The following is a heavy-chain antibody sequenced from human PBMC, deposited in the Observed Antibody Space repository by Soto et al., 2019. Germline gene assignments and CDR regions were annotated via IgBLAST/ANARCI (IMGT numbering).Heavy chain of an antibody. V-gene: IGHV4-31*03. Sequence: SETLSLTCTVSGGSISSGGYYWSWIRQHPGKGLEWIGYIYYSGSTYYNPSLKSRVTISVDTSKNQFSLKLSSVTAADTAVYYCACGEIYYFDYWGQGTLVTVSS. CDR1: GGSISSGGYY. J-gene: IGHJ4*02. D-gene: IGHD3-10*01. CDR2: IYYSGST. CDR3: ACGEIYYFDY.